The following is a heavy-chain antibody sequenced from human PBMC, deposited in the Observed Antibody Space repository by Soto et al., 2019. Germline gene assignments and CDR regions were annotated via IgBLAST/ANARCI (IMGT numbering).Heavy chain of an antibody. Sequence: KVSCKASGYTFTSYGISWVRQAPGQGLEWMGWISAYNGNTNYAQKLQDRVTMTTDTSTSTAYMELRSQRSDDTAVYFCARVVPAAMKGGAFDIWGQGTMVTVSS. CDR2: ISAYNGNT. V-gene: IGHV1-18*01. D-gene: IGHD2-2*01. J-gene: IGHJ3*02. CDR3: ARVVPAAMKGGAFDI. CDR1: GYTFTSYG.